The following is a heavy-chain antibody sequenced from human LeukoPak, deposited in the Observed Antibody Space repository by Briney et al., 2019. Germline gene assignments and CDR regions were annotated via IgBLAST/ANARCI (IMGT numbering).Heavy chain of an antibody. V-gene: IGHV4-38-2*01. CDR2: IYHSGTT. J-gene: IGHJ4*02. CDR1: NYSITSGYF. D-gene: IGHD3-22*01. CDR3: ARDGVFHDSDGYSFDY. Sequence: PSETLSLTCAVSNYSITSGYFWGWIRQPPGKGLEWIASIYHSGTTYYNPSLRNRVTLFVDTSKNQFSLKLTSLTAADTAVYYCARDGVFHDSDGYSFDYWGQGTQVTVSS.